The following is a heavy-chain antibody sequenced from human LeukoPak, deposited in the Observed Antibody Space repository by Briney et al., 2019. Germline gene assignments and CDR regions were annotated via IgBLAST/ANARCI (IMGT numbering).Heavy chain of an antibody. D-gene: IGHD3-10*01. J-gene: IGHJ6*02. CDR2: ISGSGGST. CDR1: GFTFSSYA. Sequence: GGSLRLSCAASGFTFSSYAMSWVRQAPVKGLEWVSAISGSGGSTYYADSVKGRFTISRDNSKNTLYLQMNSLRAEDTAVYYCAKDILYGSGYYYYGMDVWGQGTTVTVSS. CDR3: AKDILYGSGYYYYGMDV. V-gene: IGHV3-23*01.